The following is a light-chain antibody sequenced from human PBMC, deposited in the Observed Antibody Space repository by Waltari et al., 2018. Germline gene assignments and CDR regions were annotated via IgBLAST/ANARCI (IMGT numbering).Light chain of an antibody. Sequence: EIVMTQSPATLSVSPGERATLSCRASQNINSNLAWYQQKPGQAPRLLIYGASTRDTGIQGRFSGGGSGTEFTLTITSLQSEDLAVYYCQQYHKWPPVTFGPGTKVDIK. J-gene: IGKJ3*01. V-gene: IGKV3-15*01. CDR1: QNINSN. CDR2: GAS. CDR3: QQYHKWPPVT.